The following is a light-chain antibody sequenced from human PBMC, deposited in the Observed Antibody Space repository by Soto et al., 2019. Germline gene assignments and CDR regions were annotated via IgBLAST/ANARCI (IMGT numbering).Light chain of an antibody. J-gene: IGLJ1*01. V-gene: IGLV2-14*01. CDR1: NSDVGAYNF. CDR3: SSFTTYNTRV. CDR2: EVS. Sequence: QSVLTQPASVSGPPGQSIAISCTGTNSDVGAYNFVSWYQQYPGKAPKLIIHEVSNRPSGISDRFSGSKSGNTASLTISGLQADDEADYYCSSFTTYNTRVFGTGTKLTVL.